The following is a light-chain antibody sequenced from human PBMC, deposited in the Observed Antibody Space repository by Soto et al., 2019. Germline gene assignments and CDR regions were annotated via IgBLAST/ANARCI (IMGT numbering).Light chain of an antibody. CDR2: GAS. J-gene: IGKJ5*01. CDR1: QSAGTN. Sequence: EIVLTQSPGTLTVSQGERATLSGRASQSAGTNLAWYQQKPGQAPRLLIYGASSRATGIPDRFSGSGSGTDFTLTVSRLEPEDFAVYYCQQYGSSPITFGRGTRLEIK. V-gene: IGKV3-20*01. CDR3: QQYGSSPIT.